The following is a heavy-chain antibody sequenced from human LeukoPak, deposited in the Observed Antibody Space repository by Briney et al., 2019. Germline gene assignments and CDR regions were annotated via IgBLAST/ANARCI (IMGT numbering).Heavy chain of an antibody. CDR3: ARGRFLAATPSDYYYGMDV. V-gene: IGHV1-46*01. D-gene: IGHD2-15*01. Sequence: GASVKVSCKASGYTFTSYYMHWVRQAPGQGPEWMGIINPSGGSTSYAQKFQGRVTITADESTSTAYMELSSLRSEDTAVYYCARGRFLAATPSDYYYGMDVWGQGTTVTVSS. J-gene: IGHJ6*02. CDR2: INPSGGST. CDR1: GYTFTSYY.